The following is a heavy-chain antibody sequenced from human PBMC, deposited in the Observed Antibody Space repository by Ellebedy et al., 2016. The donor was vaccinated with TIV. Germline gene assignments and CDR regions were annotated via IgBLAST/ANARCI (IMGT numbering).Heavy chain of an antibody. Sequence: GESLKISCAASGFTFSSYSMNWVRQAPGKGLEWVSYISSSSSTIYYADSVKGRFTISRDNAKNSLYLQMNSLGDEDTAVYYCASGDGVVWGQGTLVTVSS. CDR3: ASGDGVV. J-gene: IGHJ4*02. CDR1: GFTFSSYS. V-gene: IGHV3-48*02. D-gene: IGHD1-26*01. CDR2: ISSSSSTI.